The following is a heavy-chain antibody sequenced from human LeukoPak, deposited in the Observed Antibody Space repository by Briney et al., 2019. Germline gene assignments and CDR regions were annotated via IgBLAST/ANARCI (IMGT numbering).Heavy chain of an antibody. CDR3: AKDFTYYYDSSGYYD. D-gene: IGHD3-22*01. V-gene: IGHV3-23*01. J-gene: IGHJ4*02. CDR1: GFTFSSYA. CDR2: ISGSGGST. Sequence: PGGSLRLSCAASGFTFSSYAMSWVRQAPGKGLEWVSAISGSGGSTYYADSVKGRFTISRDNSKNTLYLQMNSLRAEDTAVYYCAKDFTYYYDSSGYYDWGQGTLVTVSS.